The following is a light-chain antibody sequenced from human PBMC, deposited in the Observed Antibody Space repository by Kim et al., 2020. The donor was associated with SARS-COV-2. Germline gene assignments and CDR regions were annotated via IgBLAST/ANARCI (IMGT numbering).Light chain of an antibody. V-gene: IGKV1-27*01. Sequence: ASVGDRVTITCRASQGISNYLDWYQQKPGKVPEVIIYAASTLQSGVPSRFSGSGSGTDVTLTISSLQPEDFATYYCQKYNSAPLTFGGGTKVDIK. J-gene: IGKJ4*01. CDR3: QKYNSAPLT. CDR1: QGISNY. CDR2: AAS.